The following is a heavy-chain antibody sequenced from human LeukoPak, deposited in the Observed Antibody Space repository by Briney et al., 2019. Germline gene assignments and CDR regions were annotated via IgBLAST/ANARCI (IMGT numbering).Heavy chain of an antibody. CDR3: ARPSNPYSYATY. Sequence: SEALSLTCTVSGGSISSSSYYWGWIRQPPGKGLEWIGSIYYSGSTYYNPSLKSRVTISVDTSKNQFSLKLSSVTAVDTAVYYCARPSNPYSYATYWGQGTLVTVSS. J-gene: IGHJ4*02. V-gene: IGHV4-39*01. CDR2: IYYSGST. CDR1: GGSISSSSYY. D-gene: IGHD5-18*01.